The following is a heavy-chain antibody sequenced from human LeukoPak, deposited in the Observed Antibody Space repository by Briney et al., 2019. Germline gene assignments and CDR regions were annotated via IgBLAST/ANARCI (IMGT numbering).Heavy chain of an antibody. Sequence: SGPALVKPTQTLTLTCTFSGFSLSTSGMCVSWIRQPPGKALEWLARIDWDDDKYYSTSLKTRLTISKDTSKNQVVLTMTNMDPVDTATYYCAQMTTVTMTTDYWGQGTLVTVSS. CDR3: AQMTTVTMTTDY. J-gene: IGHJ4*02. CDR2: IDWDDDK. D-gene: IGHD4-17*01. V-gene: IGHV2-70*11. CDR1: GFSLSTSGMC.